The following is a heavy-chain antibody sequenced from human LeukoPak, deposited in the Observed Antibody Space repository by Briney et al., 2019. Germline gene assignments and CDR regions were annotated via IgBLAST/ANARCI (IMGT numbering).Heavy chain of an antibody. Sequence: GRSLRLSCAASGFTFSSYAMHWVRQAPGKGLEWVAVISYDGSNKYYADSVKGRFTISRDNSKNTLYLQMNSLRAEDTAVYYCARRWGSGSHYWGQGTLVTVSS. CDR2: ISYDGSNK. CDR1: GFTFSSYA. J-gene: IGHJ4*02. CDR3: ARRWGSGSHY. V-gene: IGHV3-30-3*01. D-gene: IGHD2-21*01.